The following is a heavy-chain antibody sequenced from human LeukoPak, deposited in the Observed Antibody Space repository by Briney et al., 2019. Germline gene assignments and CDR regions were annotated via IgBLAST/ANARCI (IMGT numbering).Heavy chain of an antibody. Sequence: GSLRLSCAASGFTFSSYSMNWVRQAPGKGLEWVSYISSSSSTIYYADSVKGRFTISRDNAKNSLYLQMNSLRAEDTAVYYCARDHTAIMVRGEIIYYGMDVWGQGTTVTVSS. CDR2: ISSSSSTI. D-gene: IGHD3-10*01. J-gene: IGHJ6*02. V-gene: IGHV3-48*04. CDR3: ARDHTAIMVRGEIIYYGMDV. CDR1: GFTFSSYS.